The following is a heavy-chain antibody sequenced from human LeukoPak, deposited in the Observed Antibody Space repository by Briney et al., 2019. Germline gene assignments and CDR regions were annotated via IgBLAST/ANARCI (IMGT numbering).Heavy chain of an antibody. Sequence: QVQLQESGPGLVKPSETLSLTCTVSGGSISRYYWSWIRQPPGKALERIGYIYYSGSTNYNPSLKSRVTISVDTSKNQFSLKLSSVTAADTAVYYCARDSGYYPNWGQGTLVTVSS. J-gene: IGHJ4*02. V-gene: IGHV4-59*01. D-gene: IGHD3-22*01. CDR1: GGSISRYY. CDR2: IYYSGST. CDR3: ARDSGYYPN.